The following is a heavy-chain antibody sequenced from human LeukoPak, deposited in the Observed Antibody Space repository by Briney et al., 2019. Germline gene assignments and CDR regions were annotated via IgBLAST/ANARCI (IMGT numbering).Heavy chain of an antibody. V-gene: IGHV3-30-3*01. J-gene: IGHJ4*02. Sequence: GGSLRLSCSASGFTFSDYAMHWVRQAPGKGLEWVAVISYDGSNKYYADSVKGRFTISRDNSKNTLYLQMNSLRAEDTAVYYCARVSAGSSSAFDYWGQGTLVTVSS. CDR1: GFTFSDYA. D-gene: IGHD6-6*01. CDR2: ISYDGSNK. CDR3: ARVSAGSSSAFDY.